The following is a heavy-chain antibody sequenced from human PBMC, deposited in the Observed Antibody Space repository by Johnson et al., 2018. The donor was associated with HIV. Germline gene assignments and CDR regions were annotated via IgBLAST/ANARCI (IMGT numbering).Heavy chain of an antibody. CDR3: ASPGLVVVITRLGHDAFDI. Sequence: QVQLVESGGGVVQPGGSLRLSCLASGFSISDSAIHWVRQAPGKGLESVAVISYDGSNKYYADSVKGRFTISRDNSKNTLYLQMDSLRAEVTAVYYCASPGLVVVITRLGHDAFDIWGRGTMVTVSS. J-gene: IGHJ3*02. D-gene: IGHD3-22*01. V-gene: IGHV3-30-3*01. CDR1: GFSISDSA. CDR2: ISYDGSNK.